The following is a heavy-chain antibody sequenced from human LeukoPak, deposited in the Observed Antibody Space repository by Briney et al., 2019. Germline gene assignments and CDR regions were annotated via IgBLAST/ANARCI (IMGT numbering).Heavy chain of an antibody. J-gene: IGHJ3*02. CDR1: GYTFTGYY. Sequence: ASVKVSFKASGYTFTGYYMHWVRQAPGQGLEWMGWINPNSGGTNYAQKFQGRVTMTRDTSISTAYMELSRLRSDDTAVYYCARDYYYDSSGYGDAFDIWGQGTMVTVSS. D-gene: IGHD3-22*01. CDR3: ARDYYYDSSGYGDAFDI. CDR2: INPNSGGT. V-gene: IGHV1-2*02.